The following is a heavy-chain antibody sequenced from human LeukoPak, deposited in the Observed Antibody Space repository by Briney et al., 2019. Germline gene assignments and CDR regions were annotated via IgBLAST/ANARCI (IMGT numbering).Heavy chain of an antibody. CDR2: IYTSGST. D-gene: IGHD5-12*01. J-gene: IGHJ6*03. V-gene: IGHV4-4*07. CDR1: GGSISSYY. Sequence: SETLSLTCTVSGGSISSYYWSWIRQPAGKGLEWIGRIYTSGSTNYNPSLKSRVTMSVDTSKNQFSLKLSSVTAADTAVYYCARDQSGYDTYYYYYHMDVWGKGTTVTVSS. CDR3: ARDQSGYDTYYYYYHMDV.